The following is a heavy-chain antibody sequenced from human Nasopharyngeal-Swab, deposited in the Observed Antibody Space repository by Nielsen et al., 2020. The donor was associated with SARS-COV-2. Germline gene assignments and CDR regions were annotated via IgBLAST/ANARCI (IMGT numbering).Heavy chain of an antibody. CDR3: ARHQVGYSYGSYYYYMDV. CDR2: IYPGDSDT. CDR1: GYSFTSYW. Sequence: GESLKISCKGSGYSFTSYWIGWVRQMPGNGLEWMGIIYPGDSDTRYSPSFQGQVTISADKSISTAYLQWSSLKASDTAMYYCARHQVGYSYGSYYYYMDVWGKGTTVTVSS. J-gene: IGHJ6*03. V-gene: IGHV5-51*01. D-gene: IGHD5-18*01.